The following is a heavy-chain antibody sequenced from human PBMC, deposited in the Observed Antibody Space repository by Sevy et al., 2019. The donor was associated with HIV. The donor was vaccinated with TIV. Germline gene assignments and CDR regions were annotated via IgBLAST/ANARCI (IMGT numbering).Heavy chain of an antibody. Sequence: ASVKVSCKASGYTFTNYAMSWVRQAPGQGLEWMGWNNINTGNPTYAQGFTGRFVFSLDTSVSTAYLQISSLKAEDTAVYYCARDPTLLIAGGWFDPWGQGTLVTVSS. CDR1: GYTFTNYA. D-gene: IGHD2-15*01. V-gene: IGHV7-4-1*02. CDR2: NNINTGNP. CDR3: ARDPTLLIAGGWFDP. J-gene: IGHJ5*02.